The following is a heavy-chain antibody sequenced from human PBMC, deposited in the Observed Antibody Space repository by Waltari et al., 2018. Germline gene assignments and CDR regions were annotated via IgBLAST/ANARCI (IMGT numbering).Heavy chain of an antibody. J-gene: IGHJ6*02. Sequence: QVQLQESGPGLVKPSETLSLTCTVSGGSISSYYWSWIRQPQGKGLEWIGYIYYSGSTTFNPSLKSRFTISVDTSKNQFSLKLSSVTAADTAVYYCARVVDDFWSGSVVTGGYYGMDVWGQGTTVTVSS. V-gene: IGHV4-59*01. CDR1: GGSISSYY. CDR3: ARVVDDFWSGSVVTGGYYGMDV. D-gene: IGHD3-3*01. CDR2: IYYSGST.